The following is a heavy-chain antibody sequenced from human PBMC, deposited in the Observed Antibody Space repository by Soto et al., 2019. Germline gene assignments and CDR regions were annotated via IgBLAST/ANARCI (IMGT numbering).Heavy chain of an antibody. D-gene: IGHD3-10*01. J-gene: IGHJ6*02. CDR1: VFTFSSYS. Sequence: GSLRLSCAASVFTFSSYSMNWVRQAPGKGLEWVSSISSSSSYIYYADSVKGRFTISRDNAKNSLYLQMNSLRAEDTAVYYCARDSRGGYYGMDVWGQGTTVTVSS. CDR2: ISSSSSYI. CDR3: ARDSRGGYYGMDV. V-gene: IGHV3-21*01.